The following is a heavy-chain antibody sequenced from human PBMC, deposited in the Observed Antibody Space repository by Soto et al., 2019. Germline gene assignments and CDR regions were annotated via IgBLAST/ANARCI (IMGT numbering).Heavy chain of an antibody. V-gene: IGHV3-11*06. D-gene: IGHD2-15*01. CDR2: ISPGSRYP. CDR3: VRGGGGGLFDP. CDR1: GFTFGDSY. J-gene: IGHJ5*02. Sequence: PGGSLRLSCAGSGFTFGDSYMSWIRQAPGKGLEWLSYISPGSRYPAYADSVKGRSTISRDNAKRSLYLQMMNLTAEDTAIYYCVRGGGGGLFDPWGQGTMVTVSS.